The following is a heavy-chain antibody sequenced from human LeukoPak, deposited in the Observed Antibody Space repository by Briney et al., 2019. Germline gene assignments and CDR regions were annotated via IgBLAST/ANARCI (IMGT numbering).Heavy chain of an antibody. CDR3: ARYPIAAAGTGAFDI. V-gene: IGHV1-2*02. CDR2: INPNSGGT. D-gene: IGHD6-13*01. CDR1: GYTFTGYY. J-gene: IGHJ3*02. Sequence: GASVKVSCKASGYTFTGYYMRWVRQAPGQGLEWMGGINPNSGGTNYAQKFQGRVTMTRDTSISTAYMELSRLRSDDTAVYYCARYPIAAAGTGAFDIWGQGTMVTVSS.